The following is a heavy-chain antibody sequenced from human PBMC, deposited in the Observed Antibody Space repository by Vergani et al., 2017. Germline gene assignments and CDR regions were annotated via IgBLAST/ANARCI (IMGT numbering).Heavy chain of an antibody. CDR1: GGTFSSYA. J-gene: IGHJ5*02. CDR3: ARFTMVRGVHWFDP. CDR2: IIPSLATT. V-gene: IGHV1-69*04. Sequence: QVQLVQSGAEVKKPGSSVKVSCKASGGTFSSYALNWVRQAPGQGLEWMGSIIPSLATTIYAQKFQGRVTMTRDTSISTAYMELSRLRSDDTAVYYCARFTMVRGVHWFDPWGQGTLVTVSS. D-gene: IGHD3-10*01.